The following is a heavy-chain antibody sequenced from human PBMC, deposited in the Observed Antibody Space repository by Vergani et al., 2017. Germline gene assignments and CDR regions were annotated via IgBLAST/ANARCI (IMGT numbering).Heavy chain of an antibody. CDR1: GGSVSSGSYY. Sequence: QVQLQESGPGLVKPSETLSLTCTVSGGSVSSGSYYWSWIRQPPGKGLEWIGYIYHSGSTNYNPSLKSRVTISVDTSKNQFSLKLSSVTAADTAVYYCARSWAGLRLSFDYWGQGTLVTVSS. J-gene: IGHJ4*02. D-gene: IGHD5-12*01. CDR2: IYHSGST. V-gene: IGHV4-61*01. CDR3: ARSWAGLRLSFDY.